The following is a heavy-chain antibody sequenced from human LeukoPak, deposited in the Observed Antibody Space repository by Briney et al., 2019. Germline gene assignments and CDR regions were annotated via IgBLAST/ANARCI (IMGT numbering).Heavy chain of an antibody. Sequence: PSETLSLTCAVYGGSFSGYYWSWIRQPPGKGLEWIGEINHSGSTNYNPSLKSRVTISVDTSKNQFSLKLSSVTAADTAVYYCARGLFRYYYDAWGQGTLVTVSS. D-gene: IGHD3-22*01. V-gene: IGHV4-34*01. CDR1: GGSFSGYY. J-gene: IGHJ4*02. CDR2: INHSGST. CDR3: ARGLFRYYYDA.